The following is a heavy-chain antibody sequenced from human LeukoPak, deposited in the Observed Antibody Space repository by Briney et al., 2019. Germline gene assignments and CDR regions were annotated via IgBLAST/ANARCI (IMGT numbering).Heavy chain of an antibody. CDR2: INAGNGNT. CDR3: ARDGIYGDCDI. CDR1: GYTFITYA. V-gene: IGHV1-3*01. J-gene: IGHJ3*02. Sequence: ASVNVSCKASGYTFITYAMDWVRQAPGQRLEWMGWINAGNGNTKYSQKFQGRVTITRDTSASTAYMELSSLRSEDTAVYFCARDGIYGDCDIWGQGTMVTVSS. D-gene: IGHD4-17*01.